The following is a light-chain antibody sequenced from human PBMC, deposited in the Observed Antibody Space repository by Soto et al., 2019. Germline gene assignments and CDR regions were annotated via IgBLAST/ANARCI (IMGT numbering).Light chain of an antibody. J-gene: IGKJ1*01. CDR1: QSIVTY. V-gene: IGKV1-39*01. CDR2: AAS. Sequence: DIQMTQSPSSLSASVGDRVTITCRASQSIVTYLNWYLQKPGKAPKLLIYAASNLQSGVPSRFSGGGSGTHFAVTMSSLRPEDFATYFCQQSYSTPRWTVGQGTNVDIK. CDR3: QQSYSTPRWT.